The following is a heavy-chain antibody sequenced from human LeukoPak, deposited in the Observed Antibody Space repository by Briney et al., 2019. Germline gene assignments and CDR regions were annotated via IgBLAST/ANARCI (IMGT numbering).Heavy chain of an antibody. V-gene: IGHV4-34*01. Sequence: SETLSLTCAVYGGSFSGYYWSWIRQPPGKGLEWIGEINHSGSTNYNPSLKSRVTISVDTSKNQFSLKLSSVTAAETAVYYCARARGHITDIVVVPAAIGGSNWFDPWGQGTLVTVSS. D-gene: IGHD2-2*02. CDR1: GGSFSGYY. CDR2: INHSGST. CDR3: ARARGHITDIVVVPAAIGGSNWFDP. J-gene: IGHJ5*02.